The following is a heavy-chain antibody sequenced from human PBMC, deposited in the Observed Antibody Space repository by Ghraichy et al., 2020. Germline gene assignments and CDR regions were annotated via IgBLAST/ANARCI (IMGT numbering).Heavy chain of an antibody. CDR1: GGTFSSYA. CDR3: ARETVVTPCWFDP. D-gene: IGHD4-23*01. Sequence: SVKVSCKASGGTFSSYAISWVRQAPGQGLEWMGGIIPIFGTANYAQKFQGRVTITADESTSTAYMELSSLRSEDTAVYYCARETVVTPCWFDPWGQGTLVTVSS. J-gene: IGHJ5*02. V-gene: IGHV1-69*13. CDR2: IIPIFGTA.